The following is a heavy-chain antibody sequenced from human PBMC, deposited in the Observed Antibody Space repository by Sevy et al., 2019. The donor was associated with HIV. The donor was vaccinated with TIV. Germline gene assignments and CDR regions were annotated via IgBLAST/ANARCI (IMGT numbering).Heavy chain of an antibody. CDR3: ARDLGGAYYYYGMDV. CDR1: GFTFSSYA. D-gene: IGHD2-15*01. J-gene: IGHJ6*02. Sequence: GGSLRLSCAASGFTFSSYAMHWVRQAPGKGLEWVAVISYDGSNKYYADSVKGRFTISRDNSKNTLYLQMNSLRAEDTAVYYCARDLGGAYYYYGMDVWGQGTTVTVSS. V-gene: IGHV3-30*04. CDR2: ISYDGSNK.